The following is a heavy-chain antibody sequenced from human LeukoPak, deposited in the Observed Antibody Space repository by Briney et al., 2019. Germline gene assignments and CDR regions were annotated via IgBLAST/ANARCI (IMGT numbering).Heavy chain of an antibody. CDR3: AGTARAFDI. Sequence: GGTLRLSCAASGLTLSTYGMSWVRQAPGKGLEWVSGISGSGGSTYYADSVKGRFTISRDNSKNTLYLQMHSLRAEDTAVYYCAGTARAFDIWGQGTMVTVSS. CDR1: GLTLSTYG. CDR2: ISGSGGST. V-gene: IGHV3-23*01. J-gene: IGHJ3*02.